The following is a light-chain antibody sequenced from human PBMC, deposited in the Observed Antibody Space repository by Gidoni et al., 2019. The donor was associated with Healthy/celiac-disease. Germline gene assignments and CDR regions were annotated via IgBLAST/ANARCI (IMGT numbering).Light chain of an antibody. Sequence: DIVMTQSPYSLAVSLGERATINCKSSQSVLDSSNNKNYLAWYQQKPGQPPKLLIYWASTRESGVPDRFSGSGSGTDFTLTISSLQAEDVAVYYCQQYYSTPFTFGPGTKVDIK. J-gene: IGKJ3*01. CDR2: WAS. CDR3: QQYYSTPFT. V-gene: IGKV4-1*01. CDR1: QSVLDSSNNKNY.